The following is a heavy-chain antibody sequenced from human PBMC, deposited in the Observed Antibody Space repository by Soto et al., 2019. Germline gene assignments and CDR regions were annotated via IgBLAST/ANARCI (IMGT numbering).Heavy chain of an antibody. Sequence: GESLKISCEGSRYNFINYWISWVRQMPGKGLEWMGKIDPSDSYTNYSPSFQGHVTTSADKSISTAYLQWSSLKASDTGMYYCARQKADCSGGSCSLDTFDIWGQGTMVTVSS. J-gene: IGHJ3*02. CDR3: ARQKADCSGGSCSLDTFDI. CDR1: RYNFINYW. D-gene: IGHD2-15*01. V-gene: IGHV5-10-1*01. CDR2: IDPSDSYT.